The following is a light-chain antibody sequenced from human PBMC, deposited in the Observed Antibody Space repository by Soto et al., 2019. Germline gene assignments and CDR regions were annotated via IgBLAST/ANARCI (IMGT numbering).Light chain of an antibody. V-gene: IGLV1-51*01. CDR2: DNN. J-gene: IGLJ1*01. CDR3: GTWDSSLSAYV. Sequence: QSVLTHPPSVSAAPRQKVTIPWSGSSSNLGNNYVSWYQQLPGTAPKLLIYDNNKRPSGIPDRFSDSKSGTSATLAITGLQTGDEADYYCGTWDSSLSAYVFGTGTKVTVL. CDR1: SSNLGNNY.